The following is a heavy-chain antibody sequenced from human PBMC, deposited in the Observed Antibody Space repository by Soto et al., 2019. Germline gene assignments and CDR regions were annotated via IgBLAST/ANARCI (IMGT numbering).Heavy chain of an antibody. CDR3: ARDTPSTILGGFYYYYMDV. CDR1: GGSISSSNYY. CDR2: IYYSGST. V-gene: IGHV4-39*02. Sequence: SETLSLTCTVSGGSISSSNYYWGWIRQPPGKGLEWIGTIYYSGSTYYNPSLKSRVTISVDTSKNQFSLKLSSVTAADTAVYYCARDTPSTILGGFYYYYMDVWGKGTTVTVSS. D-gene: IGHD6-25*01. J-gene: IGHJ6*03.